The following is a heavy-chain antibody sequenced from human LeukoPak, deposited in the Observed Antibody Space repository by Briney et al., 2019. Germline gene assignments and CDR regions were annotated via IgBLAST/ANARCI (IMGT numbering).Heavy chain of an antibody. CDR3: AKGPAWELLRTYFEN. Sequence: GGSLRLSCAASGFTFNNYAMTWVRQAPAKGLEWVSGISGSSTSGGGSTYYADSVKGRCTISRDNSRNMVFLQMNSLRAEDTAIYYCAKGPAWELLRTYFENWGQGTLVTVSS. D-gene: IGHD1-26*01. CDR2: ISGSSTSGGGST. V-gene: IGHV3-23*01. J-gene: IGHJ4*02. CDR1: GFTFNNYA.